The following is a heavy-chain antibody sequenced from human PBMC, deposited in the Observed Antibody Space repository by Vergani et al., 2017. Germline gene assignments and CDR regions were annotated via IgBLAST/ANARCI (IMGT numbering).Heavy chain of an antibody. CDR3: ARGAEGMATISFFDY. CDR1: GFTFSSYW. V-gene: IGHV3-7*04. D-gene: IGHD5-24*01. J-gene: IGHJ4*02. CDR2: IKQDGSEK. Sequence: EVQLVESGGGLVQPGGSLRLSCAASGFTFSSYWMSWVRQAPGKGLEWVANIKQDGSEKYYVDSVKGRFTISRDNSKNTLYLQMNSLRAEDTAVYYCARGAEGMATISFFDYWGQGTLVTVSS.